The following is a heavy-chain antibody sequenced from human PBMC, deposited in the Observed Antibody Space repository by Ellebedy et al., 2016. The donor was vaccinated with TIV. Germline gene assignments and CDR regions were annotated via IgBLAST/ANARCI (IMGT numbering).Heavy chain of an antibody. CDR2: IIPLLGIP. Sequence: AASVKVSCKASGGTFSNYAISWVRQAPGQGLEWMGVIIPLLGIPNYAQKFQGRVTITADKSTGTVYMALRSLRSEDTAVYYCARALYGGNSGAPFDSWGQGTLVTVSS. J-gene: IGHJ5*01. D-gene: IGHD4-23*01. CDR3: ARALYGGNSGAPFDS. CDR1: GGTFSNYA. V-gene: IGHV1-69*10.